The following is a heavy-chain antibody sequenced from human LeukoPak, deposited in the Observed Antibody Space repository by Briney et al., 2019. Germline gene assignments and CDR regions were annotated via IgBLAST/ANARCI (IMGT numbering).Heavy chain of an antibody. CDR1: GFTFTSAA. D-gene: IGHD4-23*01. V-gene: IGHV1-58*02. J-gene: IGHJ3*02. Sequence: SEKVSCKASGFTFTSAAMQWVRQARGQRLEWIGWIVVGSGNTNYAQKFQERVTITRDMSTSTDYMELSSVRSEDTAVYYCAAALTTVVTPDAFDIWGQGTMVTVSS. CDR2: IVVGSGNT. CDR3: AAALTTVVTPDAFDI.